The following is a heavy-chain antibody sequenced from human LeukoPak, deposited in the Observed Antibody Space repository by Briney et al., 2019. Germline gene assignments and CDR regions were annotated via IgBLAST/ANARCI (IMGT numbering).Heavy chain of an antibody. CDR2: INAGNGNT. D-gene: IGHD3-22*01. CDR1: GYTFTSYA. Sequence: ASVKVSCKASGYTFTSYAMHWVRQAPGQRLEWMGWINAGNGNTKYSQKFQGRVTITRDTSASTPYMELRSLRSEDTAVYYCARAYYDSSGYYYHFAFWGQGTLDSVPS. V-gene: IGHV1-3*01. J-gene: IGHJ4*02. CDR3: ARAYYDSSGYYYHFAF.